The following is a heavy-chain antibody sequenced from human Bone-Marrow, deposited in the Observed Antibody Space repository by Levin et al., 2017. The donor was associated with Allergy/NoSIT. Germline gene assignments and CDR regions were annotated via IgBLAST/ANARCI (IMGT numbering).Heavy chain of an antibody. D-gene: IGHD5-12*01. CDR1: GFTFSSYA. CDR3: AKDPRATQILGMDV. J-gene: IGHJ6*02. Sequence: GALKISCAASGFTFSSYAMSWVRQAPGKGLEWVSAISGSGGSTYYADSVKGRFTISRDNSKNTLYLQMNSLRAEDTAVYYCAKDPRATQILGMDVWGQGTTVTVSS. V-gene: IGHV3-23*01. CDR2: ISGSGGST.